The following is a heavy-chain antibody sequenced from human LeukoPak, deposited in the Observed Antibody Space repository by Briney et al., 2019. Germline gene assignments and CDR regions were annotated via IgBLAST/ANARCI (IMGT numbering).Heavy chain of an antibody. Sequence: GASVKVSCKASGYSFSDYNMHWVRQAPGQGPEGMGWINPNNGDTTYAQKFQGRVTLTSDTSTSTAYMDLSRLTSDGTAVYYCARDREGLDSWGQGTLVTVSS. CDR1: GYSFSDYN. CDR2: INPNNGDT. V-gene: IGHV1-2*02. J-gene: IGHJ5*01. CDR3: ARDREGLDS.